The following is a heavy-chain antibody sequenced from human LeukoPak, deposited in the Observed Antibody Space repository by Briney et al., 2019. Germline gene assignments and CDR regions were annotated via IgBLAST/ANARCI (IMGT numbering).Heavy chain of an antibody. Sequence: GALRLSCSSSWFTFNSYAIRWVRQAPRKGLEWVSAISCRGGSTYYADSVKGRFTISRDNSKNTLYLQMNSLRAEDTAVYYCAKDPHCSGGSCYSSGEKDFDYWGQGTTVTVSS. D-gene: IGHD2-15*01. CDR1: WFTFNSYA. CDR2: ISCRGGST. V-gene: IGHV3-23*01. J-gene: IGHJ4*03. CDR3: AKDPHCSGGSCYSSGEKDFDY.